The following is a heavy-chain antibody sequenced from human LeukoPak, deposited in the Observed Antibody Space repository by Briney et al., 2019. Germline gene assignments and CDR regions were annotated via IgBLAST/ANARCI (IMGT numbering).Heavy chain of an antibody. CDR1: GGSISSSSYY. CDR2: IYYSGNT. J-gene: IGHJ5*02. V-gene: IGHV4-39*07. D-gene: IGHD2-15*01. CDR3: ARDSATYCSGGSCYRAKWFDP. Sequence: SETLSLTCTVSGGSISSSSYYWGWIRQPPGKGLEWIGTIYYSGNTYYNSSLKSRVTISVDTSENQFSLNLSSVTAADTAVYYCARDSATYCSGGSCYRAKWFDPWGQGTLVIVSS.